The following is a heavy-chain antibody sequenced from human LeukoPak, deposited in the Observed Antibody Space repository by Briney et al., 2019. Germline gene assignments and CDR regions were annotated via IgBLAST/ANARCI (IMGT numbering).Heavy chain of an antibody. Sequence: GSLRLSCAASGFTFSSYSMNWVRQAPGKGLEWVSSISSSSSYIYYADSVKGRFTISRDNAKNSLYLQMNSLRAEDTAVYYCARVRYSSSWPYNWFDPWGQGTLVTVSS. CDR2: ISSSSSYI. CDR3: ARVRYSSSWPYNWFDP. J-gene: IGHJ5*02. CDR1: GFTFSSYS. D-gene: IGHD6-13*01. V-gene: IGHV3-21*01.